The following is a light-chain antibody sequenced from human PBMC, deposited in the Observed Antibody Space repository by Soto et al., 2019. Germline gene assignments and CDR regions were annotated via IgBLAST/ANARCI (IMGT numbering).Light chain of an antibody. CDR1: SSDVGGYNY. Sequence: QSVLTQPPSASGSPGQSVTISCTGTSSDVGGYNYVSWYQQHPGKAPKLMIYEVSMRPSGVPDRFSGAKSGNTASLTFSGLQAEDEADYYCSSYAGSNHLVFGGGTKVTVL. CDR3: SSYAGSNHLV. V-gene: IGLV2-8*01. J-gene: IGLJ2*01. CDR2: EVS.